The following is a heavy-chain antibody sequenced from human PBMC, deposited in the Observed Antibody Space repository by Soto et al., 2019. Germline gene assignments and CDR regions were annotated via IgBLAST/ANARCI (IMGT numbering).Heavy chain of an antibody. Sequence: EVQLLESGGGLVQPGGSLRLSCAASGFTVSSNYMSWVRQAPGKGLEWVSVIYSGGSTYYADSVKGRFTISRDNSKNTLYLQMNILRAEDTAVYYCARADDFWSDTFDYWGQGTLVTVSS. CDR2: IYSGGST. J-gene: IGHJ4*02. D-gene: IGHD3-3*01. CDR1: GFTVSSNY. V-gene: IGHV3-66*01. CDR3: ARADDFWSDTFDY.